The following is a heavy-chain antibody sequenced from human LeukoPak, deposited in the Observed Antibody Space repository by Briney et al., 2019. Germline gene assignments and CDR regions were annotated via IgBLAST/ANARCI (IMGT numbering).Heavy chain of an antibody. CDR3: ARRSDRSAHFDY. CDR1: RYSFTSYR. J-gene: IGHJ4*02. V-gene: IGHV5-51*01. CDR2: IYPDDSDT. Sequence: GESLKISCKGSRYSFTSYRIGWVRQMPGKGLEWMGIIYPDDSDTTYSPSFQGQVTISVDKSISTAYLRWSSLKASDSAMYYCARRSDRSAHFDYWGRGTLVTVSS. D-gene: IGHD3-22*01.